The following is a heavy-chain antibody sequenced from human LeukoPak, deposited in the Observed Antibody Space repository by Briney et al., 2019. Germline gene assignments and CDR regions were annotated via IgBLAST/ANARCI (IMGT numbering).Heavy chain of an antibody. CDR2: IYYSGST. Sequence: PSETLSLTCAVYGGSFSGYYWSWIRQHPGKGLEWIGYIYYSGSTYYNPSLKSRVTISVDTSKNQFSLKLSSVTAADTAVYYCAREERAWFDPWGQGTLVTVSS. J-gene: IGHJ5*02. V-gene: IGHV4-31*11. CDR1: GGSFSGYY. CDR3: AREERAWFDP.